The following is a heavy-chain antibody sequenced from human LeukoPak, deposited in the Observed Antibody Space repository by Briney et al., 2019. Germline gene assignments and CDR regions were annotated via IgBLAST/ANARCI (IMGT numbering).Heavy chain of an antibody. CDR2: TYYRSKWYN. D-gene: IGHD3-22*01. CDR1: GDSVSSNSAA. J-gene: IGHJ3*02. Sequence: SQTLSLTCAISGDSVSSNSAAWNWIRQSPSRGLEWLGRTYYRSKWYNDYAVSVRSRITINPDTSKNQFSLQLNSVTPEDTAVYYCARAGVVVKGSAFDIWGQGTMVTVSS. V-gene: IGHV6-1*01. CDR3: ARAGVVVKGSAFDI.